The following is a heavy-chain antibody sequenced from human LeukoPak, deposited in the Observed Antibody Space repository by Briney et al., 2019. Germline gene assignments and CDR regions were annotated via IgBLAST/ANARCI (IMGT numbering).Heavy chain of an antibody. CDR1: GYPFIHYD. D-gene: IGHD3-16*01. J-gene: IGHJ4*02. Sequence: GASVKLSYNPSGYPFIHYDITWVRQAPGQGLEWMAWISVYNGNTIYAQKLQDRVTLTTDTSTSTAYMELRSLRSDDTALYYCARGGDVRSLDYWGQGTLVTVSS. CDR3: ARGGDVRSLDY. V-gene: IGHV1-18*04. CDR2: ISVYNGNT.